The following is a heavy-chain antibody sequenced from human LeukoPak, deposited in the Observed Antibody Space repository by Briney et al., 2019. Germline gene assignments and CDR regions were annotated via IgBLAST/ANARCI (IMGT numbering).Heavy chain of an antibody. CDR2: ISSRDNLI. D-gene: IGHD3-10*01. Sequence: GRSLRLSCAAPGFAFDDYAMHWVRQAPGKGLEWVSYISSRDNLIYYADSVKGRFTISTDNAKNAVFLQLNRLTVEDTAVYYCARAQWFRWEFWGQGVLVTVSS. V-gene: IGHV3-11*01. CDR1: GFAFDDYA. CDR3: ARAQWFRWEF. J-gene: IGHJ4*02.